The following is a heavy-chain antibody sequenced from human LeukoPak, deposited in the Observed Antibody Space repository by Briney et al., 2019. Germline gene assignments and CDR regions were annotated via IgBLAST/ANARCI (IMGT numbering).Heavy chain of an antibody. CDR1: GFTFSSYG. Sequence: GGSLRLSCAASGFTFSSYGMHWVRQAPGKGPEWVAFIRYDGSNKYYADSVKGRFTISRDNSKNTLYLQMNSLRAEDTAVYYCAKALGGGNSPLDYWGQGTLVTVSS. J-gene: IGHJ4*02. CDR2: IRYDGSNK. V-gene: IGHV3-30*02. CDR3: AKALGGGNSPLDY. D-gene: IGHD4-23*01.